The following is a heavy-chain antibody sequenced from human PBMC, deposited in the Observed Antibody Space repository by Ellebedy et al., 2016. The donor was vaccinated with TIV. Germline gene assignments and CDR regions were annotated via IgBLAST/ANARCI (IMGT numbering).Heavy chain of an antibody. CDR3: AKGITAAEVEGSLFDP. J-gene: IGHJ5*02. CDR2: ISGSGGST. D-gene: IGHD6-13*01. Sequence: GESLKISXAASGFTFSTNTMRWVRQAPGKGLEWVSDISGSGGSTYYADSVKGRFTISRDNSKNTLYLQMNSLRVEDTAVYYCAKGITAAEVEGSLFDPWGQGTLVTVSS. CDR1: GFTFSTNT. V-gene: IGHV3-23*01.